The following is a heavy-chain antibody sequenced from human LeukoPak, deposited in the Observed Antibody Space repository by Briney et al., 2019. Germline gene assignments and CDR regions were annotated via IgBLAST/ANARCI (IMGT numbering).Heavy chain of an antibody. D-gene: IGHD3-16*01. J-gene: IGHJ4*02. CDR1: GGSFSGYY. CDR3: ARRPLGAGLGY. CDR2: ISHSGST. Sequence: SETLSLTCAVYGGSFSGYYWSWIRQPPGKGLEWIGEISHSGSTNYNPSLKSRVTISVDTSKNQFSLKLSSVTAADTAVYYCARRPLGAGLGYWGQGTLVTVSS. V-gene: IGHV4-34*01.